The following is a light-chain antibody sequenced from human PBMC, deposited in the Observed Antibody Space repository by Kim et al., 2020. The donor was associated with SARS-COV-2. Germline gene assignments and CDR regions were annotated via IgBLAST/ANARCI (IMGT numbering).Light chain of an antibody. V-gene: IGLV2-14*03. J-gene: IGLJ3*02. Sequence: QSVLTQPASVSGSPGQSITFSCTGTSSDVGAYPYLSWYQQHPNRAPKFIIYHFNKRPSGVPDRFSGSRSGNTASLTISGLQAEDEADYYCSSYTTSGTWVFGGGTKLTVL. CDR3: SSYTTSGTWV. CDR1: SSDVGAYPY. CDR2: HFN.